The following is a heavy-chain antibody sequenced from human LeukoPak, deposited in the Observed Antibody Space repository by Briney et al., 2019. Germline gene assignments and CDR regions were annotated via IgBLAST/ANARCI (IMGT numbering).Heavy chain of an antibody. CDR3: VEAVAGTYFDY. CDR2: MNPNSGGT. J-gene: IGHJ4*02. Sequence: ASVKVSCKASGYTFTSYDINWVRQATGQGLEWMGWMNPNSGGTNYAQKFQGRVTMTRDTSISTAYMELSRLRSDDTAAYYCVEAVAGTYFDYWGQGTLVTVSS. CDR1: GYTFTSYD. D-gene: IGHD6-19*01. V-gene: IGHV1-2*02.